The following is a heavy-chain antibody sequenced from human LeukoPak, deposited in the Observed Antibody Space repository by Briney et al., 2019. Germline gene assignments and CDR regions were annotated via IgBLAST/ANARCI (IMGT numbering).Heavy chain of an antibody. D-gene: IGHD5-18*01. J-gene: IGHJ4*02. CDR3: AKVSAAMVTFLDY. V-gene: IGHV3-30*02. CDR2: IRYDGSNK. CDR1: GFTFSSYG. Sequence: GGSLRLSCAASGFTFSSYGMHWVRQAPGKGLEWVSFIRYDGSNKYYADSVKGRFTISRDNSKNTLYLQMNSLRAEDTAVYYCAKVSAAMVTFLDYWGQGTLVTVSS.